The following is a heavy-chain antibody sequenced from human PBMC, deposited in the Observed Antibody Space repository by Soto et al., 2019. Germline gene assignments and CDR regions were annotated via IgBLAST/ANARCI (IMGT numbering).Heavy chain of an antibody. CDR2: IWYDGSNK. V-gene: IGHV3-33*01. J-gene: IGHJ4*02. Sequence: GGSLRLSCAASGFTFSSYGMHWVRQAPGKGLEWVAVIWYDGSNKYYADSVKGRFTISRDNSKNTLYLQMNSLRAEDTAVYYCARDPSYGDLDYRGQRTLVTVSS. CDR1: GFTFSSYG. CDR3: ARDPSYGDLDY. D-gene: IGHD4-17*01.